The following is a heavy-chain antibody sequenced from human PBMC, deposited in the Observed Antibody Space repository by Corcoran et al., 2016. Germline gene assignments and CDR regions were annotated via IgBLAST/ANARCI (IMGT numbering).Heavy chain of an antibody. Sequence: QVQLVQSGAEVKKPGASVKVSCKASGYTFTGYYMHWVRQAPGQGLEWMGWINPNSGGTNYAQKFQGWVTMTRDTSISTAYMELSRLRSADTAVYYCARGRVGRAVAGTGQFDYWGQGTLVTVSS. V-gene: IGHV1-2*04. CDR2: INPNSGGT. D-gene: IGHD6-19*01. CDR1: GYTFTGYY. J-gene: IGHJ4*02. CDR3: ARGRVGRAVAGTGQFDY.